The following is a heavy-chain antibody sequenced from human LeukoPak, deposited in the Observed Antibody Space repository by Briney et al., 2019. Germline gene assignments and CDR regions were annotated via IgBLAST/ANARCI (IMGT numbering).Heavy chain of an antibody. CDR3: ARGWFGELFGLAFDI. J-gene: IGHJ3*02. V-gene: IGHV1-69*06. CDR2: IIPIFGTA. D-gene: IGHD3-10*01. CDR1: GGTFSSYA. Sequence: SVKVSCQASGGTFSSYAISWVRQAPGQGLEWMGGIIPIFGTANYAQKFQGRVTITADKSTSTAYMELSSLRSEDTAVYYCARGWFGELFGLAFDIWGQGTMVTVSS.